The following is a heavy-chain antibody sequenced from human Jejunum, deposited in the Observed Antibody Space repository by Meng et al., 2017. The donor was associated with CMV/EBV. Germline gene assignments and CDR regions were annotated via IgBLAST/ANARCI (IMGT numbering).Heavy chain of an antibody. CDR1: GLTFSDQY. Sequence: QGALVESGGGLVKPGGSLRLSCAASGLTFSDQYMSWIRQAPGKGLELISYISSSGDYTNYADPVRGRFTVSRDNAKNSLYLQLNSLRAEDTALYYCTTVHYYAINYWGQGTLVTVSS. CDR2: ISSSGDYT. J-gene: IGHJ4*02. CDR3: TTVHYYAINY. V-gene: IGHV3-11*06. D-gene: IGHD1-26*01.